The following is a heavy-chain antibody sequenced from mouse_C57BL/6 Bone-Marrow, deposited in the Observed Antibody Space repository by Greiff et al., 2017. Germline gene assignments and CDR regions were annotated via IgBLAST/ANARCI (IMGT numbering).Heavy chain of an antibody. CDR1: GFTFSSYA. CDR3: TRDRGYSSWFAY. J-gene: IGHJ3*01. Sequence: EVKLVESGEGLVKPGGSLKLSCAASGFTFSSYAMSWVRQTPEKRLEWVAYISSGGDYIYYADTVKGRFTISRDNARNTLYLQMSSLKSEDTAMYYCTRDRGYSSWFAYWGQGTLVTVSA. V-gene: IGHV5-9-1*02. CDR2: ISSGGDYI. D-gene: IGHD2-3*01.